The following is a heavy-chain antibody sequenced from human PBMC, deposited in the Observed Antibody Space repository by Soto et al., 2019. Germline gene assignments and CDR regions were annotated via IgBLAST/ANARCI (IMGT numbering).Heavy chain of an antibody. J-gene: IGHJ4*02. D-gene: IGHD3-22*01. CDR1: GYSFAGYW. V-gene: IGHV5-10-1*01. CDR3: ARQIYDSDTGPNFQYYFDS. Sequence: GESLKISCKGSGYSFAGYWITWVRQKPGKGLEWLGRIDPSDSQTYYSPSFRGHVTISVTKSITTVFLQWSSLRASDTAMYYCARQIYDSDTGPNFQYYFDSWGQGTPVTVSS. CDR2: IDPSDSQT.